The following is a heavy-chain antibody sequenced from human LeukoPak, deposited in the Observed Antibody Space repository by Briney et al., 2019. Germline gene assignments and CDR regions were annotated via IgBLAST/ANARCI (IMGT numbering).Heavy chain of an antibody. D-gene: IGHD3-10*01. J-gene: IGHJ4*02. CDR2: IYYSGST. CDR1: GGSISSSSYY. Sequence: PSETLSVICTVSGGSISSSSYYWGWIRQPPGKGLEWIGSIYYSGSTYYNPSLKSRVTISVDTSKNQFSLKLSSVTAADTAVYYCARGKVRGYYGSGEGFDYWGQGALVTVSS. CDR3: ARGKVRGYYGSGEGFDY. V-gene: IGHV4-39*07.